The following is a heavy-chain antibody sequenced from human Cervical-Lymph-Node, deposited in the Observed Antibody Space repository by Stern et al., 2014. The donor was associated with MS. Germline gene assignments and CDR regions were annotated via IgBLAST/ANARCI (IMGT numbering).Heavy chain of an antibody. CDR3: THLSPAAGIFDF. CDR2: IYWDDDK. D-gene: IGHD6-13*01. V-gene: IGHV2-5*02. CDR1: GFSLSTSGVG. J-gene: IGHJ4*02. Sequence: QITLKESGPTLVKPTQTLTLTCTFSGFSLSTSGVGVGWIRQPPGKALEWLALIYWDDDKRYSPSLKSRLTIPTDTSKNQVVLTMTNMDPVDTATYFCTHLSPAAGIFDFWGQGTLVTVSS.